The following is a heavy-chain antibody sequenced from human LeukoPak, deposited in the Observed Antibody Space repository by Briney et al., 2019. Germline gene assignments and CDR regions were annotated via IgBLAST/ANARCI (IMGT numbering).Heavy chain of an antibody. CDR2: ISSTSSII. Sequence: GGSLRLSCVVSGFTVSSNYMTWVRQAPGKGLEWVSYISSTSSIISYVDSVRGRFTISRDNAKNSLYLQMNSLRDEDTAVYYCVRDQRLRLGESSFPDYWGQGTLVTVSS. CDR1: GFTVSSNY. CDR3: VRDQRLRLGESSFPDY. J-gene: IGHJ4*02. V-gene: IGHV3-48*02. D-gene: IGHD3-16*02.